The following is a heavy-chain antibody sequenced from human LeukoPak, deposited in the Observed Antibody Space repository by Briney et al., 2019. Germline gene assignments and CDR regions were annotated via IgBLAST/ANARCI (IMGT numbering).Heavy chain of an antibody. CDR2: IYSDGTT. Sequence: GGSLRLSCSVSGFTVSSNYMTWVRQAPGKGLEWVSVIYSDGTTYYADSVKGRFTISRDNSKDTLYLQMNSLRAEDTAVYYCARVCSGGSCYSGWYFDYWGQGTLVTVSS. D-gene: IGHD2-15*01. V-gene: IGHV3-53*01. CDR1: GFTVSSNY. J-gene: IGHJ4*02. CDR3: ARVCSGGSCYSGWYFDY.